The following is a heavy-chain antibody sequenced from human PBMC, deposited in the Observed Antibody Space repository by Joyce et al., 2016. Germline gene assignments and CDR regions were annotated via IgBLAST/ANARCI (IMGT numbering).Heavy chain of an antibody. J-gene: IGHJ3*02. D-gene: IGHD2-8*01. CDR3: ARVTVFLGRSFDI. CDR1: GFTLSNNA. V-gene: IGHV3-30*04. CDR2: ISHHGSNK. Sequence: QEQLVESGGGVVQPGRSLRLSCAASGFTLSNNALHWVRQGPGKGLELVATISHHGSNKYYADPLKGRITISIDNPKNTLYLQMNSLGPDDTAVYYCARVTVFLGRSFDIWGQGTMVTVSS.